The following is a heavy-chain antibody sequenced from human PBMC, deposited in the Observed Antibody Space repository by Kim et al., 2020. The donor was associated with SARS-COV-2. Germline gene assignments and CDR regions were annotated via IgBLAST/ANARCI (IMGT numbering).Heavy chain of an antibody. Sequence: SETLSLTCAVYGGSFSGYYWSWIRQPPGKGLEWIGEINHSGSTNYNPSLKSRVTISVDTSKNQFSLKLSSVTAADTAVYYCASAPPRPPRQAFDIWGQGTMVTVSS. J-gene: IGHJ3*02. CDR1: GGSFSGYY. CDR3: ASAPPRPPRQAFDI. V-gene: IGHV4-34*01. CDR2: INHSGST.